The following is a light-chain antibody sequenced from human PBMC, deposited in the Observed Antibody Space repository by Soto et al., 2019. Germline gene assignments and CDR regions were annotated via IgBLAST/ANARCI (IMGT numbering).Light chain of an antibody. Sequence: QAVVTQEPSLTVSPGGTVSLTCGPNTGAVTIGHYPYWFQQKPGQAPRTLVYDTNNRHSWTPARFSGSLLGGKAALTLSGAQPEDEADYYCLISSGGARVFGGGTKLTVL. CDR1: TGAVTIGHY. J-gene: IGLJ3*02. CDR2: DTN. CDR3: LISSGGARV. V-gene: IGLV7-46*01.